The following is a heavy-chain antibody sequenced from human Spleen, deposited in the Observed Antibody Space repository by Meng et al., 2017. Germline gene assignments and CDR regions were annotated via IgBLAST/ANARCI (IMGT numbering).Heavy chain of an antibody. CDR1: GFTFSSYA. CDR2: ISGSGGST. D-gene: IGHD6-13*01. V-gene: IGHV3-23*01. CDR3: ANALGPYSSSWYWYFDL. Sequence: GESLKISCAASGFTFSSYAMSWVRQAPGKGLEWVSAISGSGGSTYYADSVKGRFTISRDNSKNTLYLQMNSLRAEDTAVYYCANALGPYSSSWYWYFDLWGRGTLVTVSS. J-gene: IGHJ2*01.